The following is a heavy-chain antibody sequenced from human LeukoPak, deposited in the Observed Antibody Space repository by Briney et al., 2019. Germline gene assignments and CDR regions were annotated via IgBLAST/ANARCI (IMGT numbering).Heavy chain of an antibody. CDR1: GGSFSGYY. J-gene: IGHJ5*02. V-gene: IGHV4-34*01. D-gene: IGHD6-19*01. CDR3: ARRAGSFWPSGWFDP. CDR2: INHSGST. Sequence: SETLSLTCAVYGGSFSGYYWSWIRQPPGKGLEWIGEINHSGSTNYNPSLKSRVTISVDTSKNQFSLKLSSVTAADTAMYYCARRAGSFWPSGWFDPWGQGTLVTVSS.